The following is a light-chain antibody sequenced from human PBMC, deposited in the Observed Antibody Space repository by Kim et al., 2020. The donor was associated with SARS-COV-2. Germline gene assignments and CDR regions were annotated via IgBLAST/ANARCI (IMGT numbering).Light chain of an antibody. V-gene: IGLV3-19*01. J-gene: IGLJ3*02. CDR2: AKN. CDR1: IRIACF. Sequence: ALGHTVRITCKGVIRIACFGTWNQQKPGQAPVLVIYAKNNRPSGIPARFSGSGSGSTNSLTITVAQAEDESDYYCNSRDSSGNHWLFGGGTKLTFL. CDR3: NSRDSSGNHWL.